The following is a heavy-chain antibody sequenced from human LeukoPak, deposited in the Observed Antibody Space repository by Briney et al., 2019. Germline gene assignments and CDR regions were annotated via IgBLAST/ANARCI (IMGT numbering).Heavy chain of an antibody. D-gene: IGHD3-3*01. V-gene: IGHV4-39*01. Sequence: SETLSLTCTVSGGSISSSNYYWGWIRQPPGKGLEWIGSIYYSGSTYYNPSLKSRVTISVDTSKNQFSLKLSSVTAADTAVYYCARHKGAFATIFGVGQNWFDPWGQGTLVTGSS. CDR2: IYYSGST. J-gene: IGHJ5*02. CDR1: GGSISSSNYY. CDR3: ARHKGAFATIFGVGQNWFDP.